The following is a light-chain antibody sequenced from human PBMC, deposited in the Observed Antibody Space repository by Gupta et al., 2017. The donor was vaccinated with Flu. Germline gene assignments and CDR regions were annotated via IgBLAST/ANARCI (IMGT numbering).Light chain of an antibody. Sequence: DIQMTQSPSTLSASVGDRVTITCRASQNIDSWLAWYQQKPGKAPKLVVFKASTLETEVPSRFSGSGSGTEFTLTISSLRPDDFATYYCQQDKSYPLTFGGGTEMEIK. CDR2: KAS. V-gene: IGKV1-5*03. CDR1: QNIDSW. J-gene: IGKJ4*01. CDR3: QQDKSYPLT.